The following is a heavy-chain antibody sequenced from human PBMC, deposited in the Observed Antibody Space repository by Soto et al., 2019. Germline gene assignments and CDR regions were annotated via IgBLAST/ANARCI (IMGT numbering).Heavy chain of an antibody. CDR3: ARDVELGGNDGS. CDR2: IIPIFGTA. CDR1: GGTFSSYA. Sequence: ASVKVSCKASGGTFSSYAISWVRQAPGQGLEWMGGIIPIFGTANYAQKFQGRVTITADESTSTAYMELSSLRSEDTAVYYCARDVELGGNDGSWGQGTLVTVSS. J-gene: IGHJ5*02. D-gene: IGHD2-15*01. V-gene: IGHV1-69*13.